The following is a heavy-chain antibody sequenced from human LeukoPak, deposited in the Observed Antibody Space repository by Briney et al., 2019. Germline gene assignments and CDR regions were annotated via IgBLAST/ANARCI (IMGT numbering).Heavy chain of an antibody. CDR3: ARGPLHHPSSWPFWYFDL. V-gene: IGHV4-59*01. Sequence: SETLSLTCTVSGDSISSSYWSWIRQPPGKGLEWIGYILHSGSTNNNPSLQSRVTISLDTSKDKFSLNLTSVTAADTAVYFCARGPLHHPSSWPFWYFDLWGRGTLVTVSS. CDR2: ILHSGST. J-gene: IGHJ2*01. CDR1: GDSISSSY. D-gene: IGHD6-13*01.